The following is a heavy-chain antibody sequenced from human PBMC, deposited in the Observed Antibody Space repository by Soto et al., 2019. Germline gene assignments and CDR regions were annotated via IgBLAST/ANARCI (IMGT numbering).Heavy chain of an antibody. Sequence: PGGSLRLSCAASGFTFSSYWMSWVRQAPGKGLERVANIKQDGSEKYYVDSVKGRFTISRDNAKNSLYLQMNSLRAEDTAVYYCAREGVATIWRLRGYGMDVWGQGTTVTVSS. CDR3: AREGVATIWRLRGYGMDV. CDR2: IKQDGSEK. V-gene: IGHV3-7*03. J-gene: IGHJ6*02. CDR1: GFTFSSYW. D-gene: IGHD5-12*01.